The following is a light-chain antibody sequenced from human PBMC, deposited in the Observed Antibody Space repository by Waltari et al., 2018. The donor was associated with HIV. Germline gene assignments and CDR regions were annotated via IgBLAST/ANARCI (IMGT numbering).Light chain of an antibody. CDR3: ETWDSSLSAVV. CDR1: TSNAGSSY. CDR2: EDN. Sequence: QSVLTQPPSVSAAPGQQVSISCSGSTSNAGSSYVPWYQQFPGAAPQLLIYEDNNRSSGIPDRFSGSKSGTSATLGITGLQPGDEADYYCETWDSSLSAVVFGGGTKLTVL. J-gene: IGLJ2*01. V-gene: IGLV1-51*01.